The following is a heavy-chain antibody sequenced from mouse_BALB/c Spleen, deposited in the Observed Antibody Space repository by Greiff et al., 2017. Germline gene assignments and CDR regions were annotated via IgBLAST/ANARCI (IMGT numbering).Heavy chain of an antibody. CDR1: GFTFSDYY. CDR3: ARGYYGSSYWFAY. V-gene: IGHV5-4*02. Sequence: EVNVVESGGGLVKPGGSLKLSCAASGFTFSDYYMYWVRQTPEKRLEWVATISDGGSYTYYPDSVKGRFTISRDNAKNNLYLQMSSLKSEDTAMYYCARGYYGSSYWFAYWGQGTLVTVSA. D-gene: IGHD1-1*01. CDR2: ISDGGSYT. J-gene: IGHJ3*01.